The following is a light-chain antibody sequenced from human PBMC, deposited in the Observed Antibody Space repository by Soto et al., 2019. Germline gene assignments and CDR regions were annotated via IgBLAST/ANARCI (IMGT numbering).Light chain of an antibody. V-gene: IGKV3-15*01. CDR3: QQYNTWRSIT. J-gene: IGKJ5*01. CDR2: DTS. Sequence: EILLTQSPGTLSLSPGGRATLSCRASQNIGNKLAWYQHKPGQAPRVLIYDTSTRAAGIPARFSGSGSETNFTLTIITLQSEDFAVYYCQQYNTWRSITFGQGTRLEIK. CDR1: QNIGNK.